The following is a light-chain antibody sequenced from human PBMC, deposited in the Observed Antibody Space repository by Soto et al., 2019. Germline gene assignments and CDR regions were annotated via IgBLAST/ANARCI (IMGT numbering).Light chain of an antibody. Sequence: QSALTQPASVSGSPGQSITISCTGTSSDVGDYNYVLWYQQHPGKAPKLMIYEVSHRPSGVSNRFSGSKSGNTASLTISGLQAEDEADYYCSSYTSSSTPNWVFGGGTKLTVL. V-gene: IGLV2-14*01. CDR1: SSDVGDYNY. J-gene: IGLJ3*02. CDR3: SSYTSSSTPNWV. CDR2: EVS.